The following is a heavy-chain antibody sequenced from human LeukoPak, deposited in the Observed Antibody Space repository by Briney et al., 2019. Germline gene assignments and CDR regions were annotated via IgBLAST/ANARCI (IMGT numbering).Heavy chain of an antibody. CDR2: IYYSGST. CDR1: GGSISSSSYY. J-gene: IGHJ3*02. V-gene: IGHV4-39*01. CDR3: ARHYPVYSSPKDAFDN. Sequence: PSETLSLTCTVSGGSISSSSYYWGWIRQPPGKGLEWIGSIYYSGSTYYNPSLKSRVTISVDTSKNQFSLKLSSVTAADTAVYYCARHYPVYSSPKDAFDNWGQGTMVTVSS. D-gene: IGHD6-13*01.